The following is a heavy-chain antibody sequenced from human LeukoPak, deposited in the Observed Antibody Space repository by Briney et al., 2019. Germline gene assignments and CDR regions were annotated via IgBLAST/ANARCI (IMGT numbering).Heavy chain of an antibody. D-gene: IGHD3-10*01. J-gene: IGHJ4*02. Sequence: KTGGSLRLSCAASGFSFSDYYMSWIRQAPGKGLEWVSYIWSSTISYTDSVKGRFTISRGNAKNSLYLQLNSLRAEDTAVYYCARGGRRTFDNWGQGSLVTVSS. CDR3: ARGGRRTFDN. CDR2: IWSSTI. CDR1: GFSFSDYY. V-gene: IGHV3-11*01.